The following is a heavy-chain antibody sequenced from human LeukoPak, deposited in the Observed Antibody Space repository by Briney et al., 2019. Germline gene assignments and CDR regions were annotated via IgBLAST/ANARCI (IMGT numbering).Heavy chain of an antibody. V-gene: IGHV4-59*01. CDR1: GGSISSYY. CDR3: ARVVPYRGYRPYYGMDV. J-gene: IGHJ6*02. CDR2: IYYSGST. D-gene: IGHD6-13*01. Sequence: PSETLSLTCTVSGGSISSYYWSWIRLPPGKGLEWIGYIYYSGSTNYNPSLKSRVTISVDTSKNQFSLKLSSVTAADTAVYYCARVVPYRGYRPYYGMDVWGQGTTVTVSS.